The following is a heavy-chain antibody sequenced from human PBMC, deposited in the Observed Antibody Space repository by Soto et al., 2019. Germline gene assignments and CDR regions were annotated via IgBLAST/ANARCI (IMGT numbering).Heavy chain of an antibody. CDR1: GDSVSSNSVA. CDR3: ARESYYFDY. J-gene: IGHJ4*02. V-gene: IGHV6-1*01. Sequence: QVQLQQSGPGLVKPSQTLSLTCGISGDSVSSNSVAWHWIRQSPSRGLEWLGKTYYRSKWYNDSAVSVRSRITINPDTSKNHFSLQLNSVTPEDTAVYYCARESYYFDYWGQGTLVTVSS. CDR2: TYYRSKWYN.